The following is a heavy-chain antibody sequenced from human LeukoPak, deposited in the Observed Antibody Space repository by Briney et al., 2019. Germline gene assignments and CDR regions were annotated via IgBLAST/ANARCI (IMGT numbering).Heavy chain of an antibody. CDR3: ARAGDSSGYEYYFDY. D-gene: IGHD3-22*01. CDR1: GFTFSDYY. Sequence: TGGSLRLSCAASGFTFSDYYMSWIRQAPGKGLEWVSYISSSGSTIYYADSVKGRFTISRDNAKNSLYLQMNSLRAEDTAVYYCARAGDSSGYEYYFDYWGQGTLVTVSS. CDR2: ISSSGSTI. V-gene: IGHV3-11*01. J-gene: IGHJ4*02.